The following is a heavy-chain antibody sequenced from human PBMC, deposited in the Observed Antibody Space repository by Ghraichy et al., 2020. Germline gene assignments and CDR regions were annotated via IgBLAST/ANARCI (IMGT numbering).Heavy chain of an antibody. CDR3: TTGYSTIDY. J-gene: IGHJ4*02. CDR1: GLTFSNAW. Sequence: ESLNISCAASGLTFSNAWMSWVRQAPGKGLEWVGRIKSKPDGGTTDYGAPVRGRFTISRDDSKNTLYLHMNSLKTEDTAVYFCTTGYSTIDYWGQGTLVTVSS. CDR2: IKSKPDGGTT. V-gene: IGHV3-15*01. D-gene: IGHD2-15*01.